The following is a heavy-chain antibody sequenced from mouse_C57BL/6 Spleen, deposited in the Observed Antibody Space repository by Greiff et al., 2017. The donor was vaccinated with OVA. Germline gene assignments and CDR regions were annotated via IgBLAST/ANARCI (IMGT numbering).Heavy chain of an antibody. CDR2: IDPSDSYP. CDR1: GYTFTSYW. D-gene: IGHD2-3*01. CDR3: ARRDGYSLAY. Sequence: QVQLQQPGAELVKPGASVKLSCKASGYTFTSYWMQWVKQRPGQGLEWIGEIDPSDSYPNYNQKFKGKATLTVDKSSSTAYMQLSSLTSEDSAVYYCARRDGYSLAYWGQGTLVTVSA. J-gene: IGHJ3*01. V-gene: IGHV1-50*01.